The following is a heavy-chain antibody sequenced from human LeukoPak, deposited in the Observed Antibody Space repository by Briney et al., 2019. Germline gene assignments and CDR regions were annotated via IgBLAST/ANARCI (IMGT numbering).Heavy chain of an antibody. Sequence: PGGSLRLSCVASGFTFDEYAMHWVRQVPGKGLEWVIGLSGDSDRIDYADSVKGRFTISRDNAKNSVYLQMNSLRAEDTALYYCAKDRAIFVHYFDGWGQGTLVTVSS. V-gene: IGHV3-9*01. J-gene: IGHJ4*02. CDR2: LSGDSDRI. D-gene: IGHD3-9*01. CDR3: AKDRAIFVHYFDG. CDR1: GFTFDEYA.